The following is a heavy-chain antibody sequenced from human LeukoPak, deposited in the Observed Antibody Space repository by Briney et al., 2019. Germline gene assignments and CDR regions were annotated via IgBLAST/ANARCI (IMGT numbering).Heavy chain of an antibody. CDR3: AQQQDAFDV. Sequence: GESLKISCKGFGYSFTNYWIGWVRQMPGKGLEWMGIIYPGDSDTRYSPSFQGQVTISADKSISTAYQQWSSLKASDTALYYCAQQQDAFDVWGQGTMVTVSS. CDR2: IYPGDSDT. J-gene: IGHJ3*01. V-gene: IGHV5-51*01. D-gene: IGHD6-13*01. CDR1: GYSFTNYW.